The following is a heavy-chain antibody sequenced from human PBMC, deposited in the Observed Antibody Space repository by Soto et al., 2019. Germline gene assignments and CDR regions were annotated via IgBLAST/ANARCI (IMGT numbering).Heavy chain of an antibody. D-gene: IGHD6-19*01. CDR2: ISGSGGPI. CDR3: AKGSGWFPHFDY. Sequence: GGSLRLSCAASGFAFSSYAMNWVRQAPGKGLECVSTISGSGGPIYYADSVEGRFTISRDNSKSALYLQMNSLRAEDTAVYYCAKGSGWFPHFDYWGQGTLVTVSS. J-gene: IGHJ4*02. V-gene: IGHV3-23*01. CDR1: GFAFSSYA.